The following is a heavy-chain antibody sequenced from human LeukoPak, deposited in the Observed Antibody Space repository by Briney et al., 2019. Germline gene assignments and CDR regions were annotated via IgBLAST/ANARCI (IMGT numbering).Heavy chain of an antibody. CDR1: GGTFNNYA. Sequence: SVTVSFKASGGTFNNYAISWVRQAPGQGREWMGGIIPIFGTANYAQKFQGRVTITADESTSTAYMELSSLRSEDTAVYYCARDTYYGSREGGMDVWGKGTTVTVSS. CDR2: IIPIFGTA. D-gene: IGHD3-10*01. J-gene: IGHJ6*04. V-gene: IGHV1-69*13. CDR3: ARDTYYGSREGGMDV.